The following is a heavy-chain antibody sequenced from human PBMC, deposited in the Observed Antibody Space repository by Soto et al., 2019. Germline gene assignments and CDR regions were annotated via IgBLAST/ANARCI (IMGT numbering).Heavy chain of an antibody. V-gene: IGHV5-10-1*01. D-gene: IGHD2-21*02. CDR3: ARHAVTATLTGGIDV. CDR1: GYIFTDYW. Sequence: EVQLVQTGAEVKKPGESLRISCKGSGYIFTDYWISWVRHMPGKGLEWMGRIAPSDSYTTYSPSLPGHVTISADRSISTAALQWSSLMASDTAMYYCARHAVTATLTGGIDVWGQGTTVTVSS. CDR2: IAPSDSYT. J-gene: IGHJ6*02.